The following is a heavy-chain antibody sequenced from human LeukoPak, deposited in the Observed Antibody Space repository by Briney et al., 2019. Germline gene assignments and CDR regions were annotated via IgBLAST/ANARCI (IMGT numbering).Heavy chain of an antibody. V-gene: IGHV4-34*01. D-gene: IGHD1-26*01. CDR3: ARVPAIEWEPGIYYFDY. CDR2: VGHSGST. Sequence: PSETLSLTCAVYGGSLNDYLWSWIRQPPGQGLEWIGEVGHSGSTYYNPSLKSRVTISVDTSKNQFSLKLSSVTAADTAVYYCARVPAIEWEPGIYYFDYWGQGTLVTVSS. CDR1: GGSLNDYL. J-gene: IGHJ4*02.